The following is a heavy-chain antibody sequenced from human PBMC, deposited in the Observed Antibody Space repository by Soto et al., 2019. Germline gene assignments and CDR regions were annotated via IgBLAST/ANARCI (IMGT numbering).Heavy chain of an antibody. D-gene: IGHD6-19*01. Sequence: TLSLTCAISGDSVSSNSAAWNWIRQSPSRGLEWLGRTYYRSKWYNDYAVSVKSRITINPDTSKNQFSLQLNSVTPEDTAVYYCAREGADSSSYYYYGMDVWGQGTTVTVSS. CDR1: GDSVSSNSAA. CDR3: AREGADSSSYYYYGMDV. J-gene: IGHJ6*02. V-gene: IGHV6-1*01. CDR2: TYYRSKWYN.